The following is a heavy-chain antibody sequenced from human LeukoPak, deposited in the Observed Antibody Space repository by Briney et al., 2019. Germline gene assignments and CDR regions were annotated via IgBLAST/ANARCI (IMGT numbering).Heavy chain of an antibody. D-gene: IGHD1-14*01. CDR2: IKHSGRT. Sequence: SETLSLTCAVYGGSFSGYYWSWIRQPPGKGMEWIGEIKHSGRTNNHPSVKSRVAIPIHTSKTQLSLKLRSAPAADTAVYSCARVRYSVFDYCGQGTLVTVSS. CDR3: ARVRYSVFDY. J-gene: IGHJ4*02. V-gene: IGHV4-34*01. CDR1: GGSFSGYY.